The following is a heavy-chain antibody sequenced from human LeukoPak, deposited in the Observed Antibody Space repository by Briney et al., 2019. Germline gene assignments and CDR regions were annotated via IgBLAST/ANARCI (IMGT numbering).Heavy chain of an antibody. Sequence: SETLSLTCAVSGGSISSGSYSWSWIRQPAGKGLEWIGRMHTSGRTNYNPSLKSRVTISVDTSKNQFSLKLSSVTAADTAVYYCARSSWQNYYYYMDVWGKGTTVTISS. CDR3: ARSSWQNYYYYMDV. D-gene: IGHD6-13*01. V-gene: IGHV4-61*02. J-gene: IGHJ6*03. CDR1: GGSISSGSYS. CDR2: MHTSGRT.